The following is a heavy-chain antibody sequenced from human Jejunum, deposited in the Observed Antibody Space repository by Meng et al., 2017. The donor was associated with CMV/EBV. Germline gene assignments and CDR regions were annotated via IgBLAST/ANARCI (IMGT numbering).Heavy chain of an antibody. CDR1: IRCSSYY. D-gene: IGHD5-12*01. V-gene: IGHV4-39*07. Sequence: IRCSSYYWGWIRQPPGKGLEWIGSIYYTGTTHYNPSLKSRVTISLDTSKNQFSLKLTSVTAAETAVYYCVGGPPWLIVATHWFDPWGQGSLVTVSS. CDR3: VGGPPWLIVATHWFDP. CDR2: IYYTGTT. J-gene: IGHJ5*02.